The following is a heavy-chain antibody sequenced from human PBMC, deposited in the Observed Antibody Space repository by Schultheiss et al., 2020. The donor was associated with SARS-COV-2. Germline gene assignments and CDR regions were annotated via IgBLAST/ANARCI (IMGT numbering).Heavy chain of an antibody. CDR3: ARHGGHGIDY. V-gene: IGHV4-61*08. J-gene: IGHJ4*02. CDR1: GGSISSGGYY. D-gene: IGHD3-16*01. CDR2: IYYSGST. Sequence: SETLSLTCTVSGGSISSGGYYWSWIRQPPGKGLEWIGYIYYSGSTKYNPSLKSRVTISVDTSKNQFSLKLSSVTAADTAVYYCARHGGHGIDYWGQGTLVTVSS.